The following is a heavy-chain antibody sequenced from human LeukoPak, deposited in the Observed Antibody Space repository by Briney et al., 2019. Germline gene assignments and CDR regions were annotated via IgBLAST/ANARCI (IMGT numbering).Heavy chain of an antibody. CDR2: IRSKANSYAT. CDR3: TRRSGDYVWGSYRYTGDFDY. J-gene: IGHJ4*02. CDR1: GFIFSGSA. Sequence: PGGSLRLSCAASGFIFSGSAIHWVRQASGKGLEWVGRIRSKANSYATAYAASVKGRFTISRDDSKNTAYLQMNSLKTEDTAVYYCTRRSGDYVWGSYRYTGDFDYWGQGTLVTVSS. D-gene: IGHD3-16*02. V-gene: IGHV3-73*01.